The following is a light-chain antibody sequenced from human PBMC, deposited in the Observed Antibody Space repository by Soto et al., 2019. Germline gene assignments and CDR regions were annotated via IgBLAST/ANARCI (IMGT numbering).Light chain of an antibody. CDR2: EVT. Sequence: QSALTQPPAASGSPGQSVTIYCTGTSSDIGAYNSVSWYQQHPGKAPRLMIYEVTKRPSGIPDRFSGSKSGNTASLTVSGLQAEDEADYYCSSYVGTNNLLFGGGTQLTVL. CDR3: SSYVGTNNLL. CDR1: SSDIGAYNS. J-gene: IGLJ2*01. V-gene: IGLV2-8*01.